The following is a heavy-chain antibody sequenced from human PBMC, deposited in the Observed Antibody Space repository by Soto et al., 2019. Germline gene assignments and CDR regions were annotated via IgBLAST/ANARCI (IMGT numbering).Heavy chain of an antibody. V-gene: IGHV4-31*03. D-gene: IGHD3-22*01. CDR3: ARSGLALPYSASHWFDP. CDR2: IYYSGST. Sequence: SETLSLTCTVSGGSVSSGGYYWSWIRQHPGKGLEWIGYIYYSGSTYYNPSLKSRVTISVDTSKNQFSLKLSSVTAADTAAYYCARSGLALPYSASHWFDPWGHGTLVTVSS. CDR1: GGSVSSGGYY. J-gene: IGHJ5*02.